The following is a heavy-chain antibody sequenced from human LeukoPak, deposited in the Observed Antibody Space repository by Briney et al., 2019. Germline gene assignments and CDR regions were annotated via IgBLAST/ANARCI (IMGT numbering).Heavy chain of an antibody. D-gene: IGHD1-14*01. CDR3: VTHTLTGVFDK. J-gene: IGHJ4*02. CDR2: TRPASPNV. Sequence: GESLKISCEASGYDFSNYWIGWVRQMPGKGLEWMGITRPASPNVRYSPSFEGQVTISADKSINTAYLQWGSLTASDTAVYYCVTHTLTGVFDKWAQGTLVTVSP. V-gene: IGHV5-51*01. CDR1: GYDFSNYW.